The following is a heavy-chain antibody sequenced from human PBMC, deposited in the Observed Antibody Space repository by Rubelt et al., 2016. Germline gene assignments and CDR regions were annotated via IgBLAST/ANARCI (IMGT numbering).Heavy chain of an antibody. Sequence: QLQLQESGPGLVKPSETLSLTCTVSGGSISSTDRYYWGWIRQPPGKGLEWIGSIYYSGGTYYNPSLTSRITISMDTSKNQFSLKVSAVSAAETAWFVCARTIAGPLGVAFDIWGQGTMVTVSS. D-gene: IGHD1-14*01. CDR2: IYYSGGT. CDR3: ARTIAGPLGVAFDI. V-gene: IGHV4-39*07. CDR1: GGSISSTDRYY. J-gene: IGHJ3*02.